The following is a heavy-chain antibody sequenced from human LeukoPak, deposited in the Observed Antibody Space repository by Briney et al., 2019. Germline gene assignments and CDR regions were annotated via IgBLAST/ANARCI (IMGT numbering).Heavy chain of an antibody. V-gene: IGHV3-23*01. CDR2: ISGSGGST. Sequence: GGSLRLSCAASGFTFSSYAMSWVRQAPGKGLEWVSAISGSGGSTYYADSVKGRFTISRDNSKNTLYLQMNSLRAEDTAVYYCAKDLRFGELSPRSDYWGQGTLVTVSS. CDR1: GFTFSSYA. CDR3: AKDLRFGELSPRSDY. D-gene: IGHD3-10*01. J-gene: IGHJ4*02.